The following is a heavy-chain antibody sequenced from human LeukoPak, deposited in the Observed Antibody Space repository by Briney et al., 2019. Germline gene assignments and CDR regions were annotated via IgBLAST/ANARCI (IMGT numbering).Heavy chain of an antibody. V-gene: IGHV1-69*05. CDR2: RIAVFPAP. Sequence: GASVKVSCKASGGTFSTYPINWVRQAPGQGLEWMGGRIAVFPAPNYAQKFQGRITVTTAESTATAYMELSSLRSDDTAVYYCAGSDAWGQGTLVTVSS. CDR3: AGSDA. J-gene: IGHJ5*02. CDR1: GGTFSTYP.